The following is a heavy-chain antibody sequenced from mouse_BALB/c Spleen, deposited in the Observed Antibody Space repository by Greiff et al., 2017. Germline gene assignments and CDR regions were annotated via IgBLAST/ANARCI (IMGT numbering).Heavy chain of an antibody. CDR3: ARWGTTVVDY. V-gene: IGHV1-77*01. CDR1: GYTFTDYV. CDR2: IYPGSGST. D-gene: IGHD1-1*01. Sequence: QVQLKQSGPELVKPGASVKMSCKASGYTFTDYVISWVKQRTGQGLEWIGEIYPGSGSTYYNEKFKGKATLTADKSSNTAYMQLSSLTSEDSAVYFCARWGTTVVDYWGQGTSVTVSS. J-gene: IGHJ4*01.